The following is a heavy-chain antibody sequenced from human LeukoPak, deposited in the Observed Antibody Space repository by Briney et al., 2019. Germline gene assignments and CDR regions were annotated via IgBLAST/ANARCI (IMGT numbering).Heavy chain of an antibody. Sequence: KPSETLSLTCAVYGGSFSGYYWSWIRQHPGKGLEWIGYIYYSGSTYYNPSLKSRVTISVDTSKNQFSLKLSSVTAADTAVYYCARDPIYYDSSGYPDAFDIWGQGTMVTVSS. J-gene: IGHJ3*02. CDR3: ARDPIYYDSSGYPDAFDI. CDR1: GGSFSGYY. D-gene: IGHD3-22*01. CDR2: IYYSGST. V-gene: IGHV4-31*11.